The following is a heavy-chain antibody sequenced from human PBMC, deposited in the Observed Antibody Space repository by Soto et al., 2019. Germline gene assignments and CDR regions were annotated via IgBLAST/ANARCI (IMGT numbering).Heavy chain of an antibody. CDR1: GGSFSGYY. J-gene: IGHJ6*02. CDR3: AREPYELWSGNYYYYGMDV. V-gene: IGHV4-34*01. CDR2: INHSGST. Sequence: SETLSLTCAVYGGSFSGYYWSWIRQPPGKGLEWIGEINHSGSTNYNPSLKSRVTTSVDTSKNQFSLKLSSVTAADTAVYYCAREPYELWSGNYYYYGMDVWGQGTTVTVSS. D-gene: IGHD3-3*01.